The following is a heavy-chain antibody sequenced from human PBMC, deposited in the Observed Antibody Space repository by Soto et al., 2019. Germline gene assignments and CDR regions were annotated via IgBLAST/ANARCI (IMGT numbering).Heavy chain of an antibody. CDR2: IYPGDSDT. CDR3: ARQYSSSWYGTHYYMDV. Sequence: SLKISCKGSGYSFTSYWIGWVRQMPGKGLEWMGIIYPGDSDTRYSPSFQGQVTISADKSISTAYLQWSSLKASDTAMYYCARQYSSSWYGTHYYMDVWGKGTTVTVSS. CDR1: GYSFTSYW. J-gene: IGHJ6*03. V-gene: IGHV5-51*01. D-gene: IGHD6-13*01.